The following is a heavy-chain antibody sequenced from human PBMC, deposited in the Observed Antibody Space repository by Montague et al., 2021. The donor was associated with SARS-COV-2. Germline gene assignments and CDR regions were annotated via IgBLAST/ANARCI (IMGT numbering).Heavy chain of an antibody. CDR1: GDSISSTDHY. V-gene: IGHV4-39*01. J-gene: IGHJ4*02. D-gene: IGHD1-1*01. Sequence: SETLSLTCTVSGDSISSTDHYRAWMRQPPGKGLEWIASIFYSGSTYYNPSLKSRVTISVDTSKNLFSLQLNSVTPADTSVYYCARHLRVGNRWNGFEADYWGQGALVSVSS. CDR3: ARHLRVGNRWNGFEADY. CDR2: IFYSGST.